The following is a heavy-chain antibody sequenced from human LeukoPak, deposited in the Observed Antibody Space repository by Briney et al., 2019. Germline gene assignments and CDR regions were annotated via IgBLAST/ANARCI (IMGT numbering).Heavy chain of an antibody. D-gene: IGHD2-15*01. Sequence: KPSETLSLTCTVSGGSVSSGSYYWSWIRQPPGKGLEWIGYIYYSGSTNYNPSLKSRVTISVDTSKNQFSLKLSSVTAADTAVYYCAREDCSGGSCYSLLNAFDIWGQGTMVTVSS. CDR1: GGSVSSGSYY. V-gene: IGHV4-61*01. CDR3: AREDCSGGSCYSLLNAFDI. CDR2: IYYSGST. J-gene: IGHJ3*02.